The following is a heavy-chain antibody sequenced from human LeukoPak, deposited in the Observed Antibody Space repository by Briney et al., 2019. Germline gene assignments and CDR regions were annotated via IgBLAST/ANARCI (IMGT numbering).Heavy chain of an antibody. CDR1: GFTFSSYA. D-gene: IGHD1-1*01. J-gene: IGHJ3*02. CDR2: ISYDGSNK. CDR3: AKSLLTTATGTGRAFDI. V-gene: IGHV3-30-3*02. Sequence: PGGSLRLSCAASGFTFSSYAMHWVRQAPGKGLEWVAVISYDGSNKYYADSVKGRFTISRDNSKNTLYLQMNSLRADDTAVYYCAKSLLTTATGTGRAFDIWGQGTMVTVSS.